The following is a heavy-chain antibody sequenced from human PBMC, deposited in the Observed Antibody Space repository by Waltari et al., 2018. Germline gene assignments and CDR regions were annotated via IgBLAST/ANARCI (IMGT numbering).Heavy chain of an antibody. CDR2: ITVNDAT. D-gene: IGHD1-20*01. J-gene: IGHJ4*02. V-gene: IGHV3-23*01. Sequence: EVKLLESGGGLVPPGGSLRLSCGVSGFTFTDYAINWVRRAPGTGLQWVAAITVNDATYHADSVKGRFTISRDTSKDTVFLQMNSLRAEDTALYYCAKPFYNWDDPLDSWGQGTLVTVSS. CDR3: AKPFYNWDDPLDS. CDR1: GFTFTDYA.